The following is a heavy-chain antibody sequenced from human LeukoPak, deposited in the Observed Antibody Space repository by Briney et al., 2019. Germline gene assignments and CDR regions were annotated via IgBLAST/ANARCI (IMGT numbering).Heavy chain of an antibody. V-gene: IGHV3-21*01. CDR2: ISSSSGYI. Sequence: GGSLRLSCAASGFTFSSYSMNWVRQAPGKGLEWVSSISSSSGYIYYADSVKGRFTISRDNAKNSLYLQMNSLRAEDTAVYYCARGRGLPGPLDYWGQGTLVTVSS. CDR1: GFTFSSYS. CDR3: ARGRGLPGPLDY. D-gene: IGHD3-10*01. J-gene: IGHJ4*02.